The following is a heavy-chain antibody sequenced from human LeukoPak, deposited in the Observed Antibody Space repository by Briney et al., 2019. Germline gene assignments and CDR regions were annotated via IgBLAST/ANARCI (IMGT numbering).Heavy chain of an antibody. CDR1: GGSFSGYY. CDR2: INHSGST. V-gene: IGHV4-34*01. J-gene: IGHJ4*02. D-gene: IGHD4-23*01. CDR3: ARDLRWYGDY. Sequence: SETLSLTCAVYGGSFSGYYWSWIRQPPGKGLEWIGEINHSGSTNYNPSLKSRVTISVDTSKNQFSLKLSSVTAADTAVYYCARDLRWYGDYWGQGTLVTVSS.